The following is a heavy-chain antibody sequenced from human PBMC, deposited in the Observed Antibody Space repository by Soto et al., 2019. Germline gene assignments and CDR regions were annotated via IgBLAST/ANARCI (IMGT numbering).Heavy chain of an antibody. D-gene: IGHD3-3*01. CDR2: ISGSGGST. Sequence: GGSLRLSCAASGFTFSSYAMSWVRQAPGKGLEWVSAISGSGGSTYYADSVKGRFTISRDNSKNTLYLQMNSLRAEDTAVYYSAKSRTLRFLEWSHRRGNGFDPWGQGTLVTVSS. V-gene: IGHV3-23*01. CDR3: AKSRTLRFLEWSHRRGNGFDP. J-gene: IGHJ5*02. CDR1: GFTFSSYA.